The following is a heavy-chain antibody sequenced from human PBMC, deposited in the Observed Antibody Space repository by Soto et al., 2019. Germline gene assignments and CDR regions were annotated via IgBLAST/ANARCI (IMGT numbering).Heavy chain of an antibody. CDR3: ARDRAYSSGWCDY. CDR2: ISGSGGST. CDR1: GFTFSSYA. V-gene: IGHV3-23*01. D-gene: IGHD6-19*01. J-gene: IGHJ4*02. Sequence: PGGSLRLSCAASGFTFSSYAMSWVRQAPGKGLEWVSAISGSGGSTYYADSVKGRFTISRDNSKNALYLQMNSLRAEDTAVYYCARDRAYSSGWCDYWGQGTLVTVSS.